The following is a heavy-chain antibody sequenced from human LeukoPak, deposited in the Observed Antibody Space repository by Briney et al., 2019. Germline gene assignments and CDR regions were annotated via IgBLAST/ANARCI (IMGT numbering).Heavy chain of an antibody. J-gene: IGHJ3*02. CDR2: VNPNSGNT. Sequence: ASVKFSCKASGYTFTSYDINWVRQATGQGLEWVGWVNPNSGNTGYAQKFQGRVTMTRNTSISTAYMELSSLRSEDTAVYYCARAAGLWSIYDAFDIWGQGTMVTVSS. V-gene: IGHV1-8*01. D-gene: IGHD5-18*01. CDR3: ARAAGLWSIYDAFDI. CDR1: GYTFTSYD.